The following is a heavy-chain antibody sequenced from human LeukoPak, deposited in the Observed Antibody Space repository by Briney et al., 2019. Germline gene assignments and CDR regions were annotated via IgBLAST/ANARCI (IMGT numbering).Heavy chain of an antibody. V-gene: IGHV1-18*01. CDR2: ISANNGNT. CDR1: GYTFASHG. J-gene: IGHJ6*02. CDR3: ARGESCSGGSCPALWYYGMDV. D-gene: IGHD2-15*01. Sequence: GASAKVSCKASGYTFASHGISWVRQAPGQGLEWMGWISANNGNTNYAQKFQGRVTMTTDTSTSTAYMELRSLRFDDTAVYYCARGESCSGGSCPALWYYGMDVWGQGTTVTVSS.